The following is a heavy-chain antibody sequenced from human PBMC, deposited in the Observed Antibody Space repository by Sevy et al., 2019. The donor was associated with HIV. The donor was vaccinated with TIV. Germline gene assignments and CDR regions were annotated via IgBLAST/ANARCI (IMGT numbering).Heavy chain of an antibody. J-gene: IGHJ4*02. D-gene: IGHD5-18*01. CDR2: IHSDDTT. CDR1: GFTVNSNY. Sequence: GGSLRLSCAASGFTVNSNYMTWVRQAPGKGLEGVSVIHSDDTTYHADSVKDRFTISRDNFKNTLYIHMSSLRADDTAVYYCARGKSGYGYALNYWGQRTLVTVSS. V-gene: IGHV3-66*01. CDR3: ARGKSGYGYALNY.